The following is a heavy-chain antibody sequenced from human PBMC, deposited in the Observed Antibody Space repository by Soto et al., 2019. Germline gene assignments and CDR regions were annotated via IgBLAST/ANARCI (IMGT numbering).Heavy chain of an antibody. J-gene: IGHJ6*02. CDR3: AADRNYYDFWSGLSGGARYYYYGMDV. Sequence: SVKVSCKASGGTFSSYAISWVRQAPGQGLEWMGGIIPIFGTANYAQKFQGRVTITADKSTSTAYMELSSLRSEDTAVYYCAADRNYYDFWSGLSGGARYYYYGMDVWGQGTTVTVSS. CDR1: GGTFSSYA. CDR2: IIPIFGTA. V-gene: IGHV1-69*06. D-gene: IGHD3-3*01.